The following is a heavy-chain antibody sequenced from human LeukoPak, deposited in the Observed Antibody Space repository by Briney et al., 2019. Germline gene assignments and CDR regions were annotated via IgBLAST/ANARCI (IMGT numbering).Heavy chain of an antibody. J-gene: IGHJ3*02. V-gene: IGHV4-34*01. CDR1: GGSFSGYY. CDR3: AKDRGITMIVVAPDAFDI. D-gene: IGHD3-22*01. Sequence: PSETLSLTCAVYGGSFSGYYWSWIRQPPGKGLEWIGEINHSGSTNYNPSLKSRVTISVDTSKNQFSLKLSSVTAADTAVYYCAKDRGITMIVVAPDAFDIWGQGTMVTVSS. CDR2: INHSGST.